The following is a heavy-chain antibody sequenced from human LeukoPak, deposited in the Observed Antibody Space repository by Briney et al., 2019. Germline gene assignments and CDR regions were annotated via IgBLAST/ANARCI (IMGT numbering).Heavy chain of an antibody. V-gene: IGHV1-2*02. CDR2: INPNSGGT. CDR1: GYTFTGYY. Sequence: ASVKVSCKASGYTFTGYYMHWVRQAPGQGLEWMGWINPNSGGTNYAQKFQGRVTMTRDTSTSTAYMELSRLRSDDTAVYYCARVRDCSSTSCSASLDYWGQGTLVTVSS. J-gene: IGHJ4*02. D-gene: IGHD2-2*01. CDR3: ARVRDCSSTSCSASLDY.